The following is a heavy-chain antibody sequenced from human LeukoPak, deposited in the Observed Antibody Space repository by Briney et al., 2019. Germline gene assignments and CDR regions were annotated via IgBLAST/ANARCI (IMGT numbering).Heavy chain of an antibody. D-gene: IGHD4-17*01. CDR1: GFTFSSYE. J-gene: IGHJ4*02. CDR2: ISNSGRTK. V-gene: IGHV3-48*03. Sequence: GGSLRLSCAASGFTFSSYEMNWVRPAPGKGLEWVSFISNSGRTKYYADSVKGRFTISRDNAKNTLYLQMNILRADDTAVYYCATSSVTTGIDFDCWGQGTLVTVSS. CDR3: ATSSVTTGIDFDC.